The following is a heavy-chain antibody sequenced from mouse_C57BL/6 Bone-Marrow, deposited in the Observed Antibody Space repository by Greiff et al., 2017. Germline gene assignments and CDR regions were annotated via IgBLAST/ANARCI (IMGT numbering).Heavy chain of an antibody. CDR1: GYTFTSYW. Sequence: VQLQQPGAELVMPGASVKLSCKASGYTFTSYWMHWVKQRPGQGLEWIGEIDPSDSYTNYNQKFKGKSTLTVDKSSSTAYMQLSSLTSEASAVYYCALYPYYFDYWGQGTTLTVSS. V-gene: IGHV1-69*01. D-gene: IGHD2-1*01. CDR2: IDPSDSYT. CDR3: ALYPYYFDY. J-gene: IGHJ2*01.